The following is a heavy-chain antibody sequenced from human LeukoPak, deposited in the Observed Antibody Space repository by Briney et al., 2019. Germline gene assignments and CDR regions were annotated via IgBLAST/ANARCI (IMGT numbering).Heavy chain of an antibody. CDR3: ARDQEGFDY. CDR2: IYPRDGST. V-gene: IGHV1-46*01. Sequence: ASVTVSCKASGYTFTNNYLHWVRQAPGQGLEWMGRIYPRDGSTSYAQNFQGRVTVTRGTSTTTVHMELRGLRSEDTAVYYCARDQEGFDYWGQGTVVTVSS. CDR1: GYTFTNNY. J-gene: IGHJ4*02.